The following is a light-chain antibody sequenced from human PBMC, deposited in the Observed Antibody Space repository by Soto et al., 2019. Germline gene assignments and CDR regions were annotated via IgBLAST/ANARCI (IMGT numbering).Light chain of an antibody. CDR1: QSVSNDF. CDR3: QQYGSSPPRT. CDR2: GAS. J-gene: IGKJ1*01. Sequence: ETLMTQSPATLSVSPGERATLSCRASQSVSNDFLAWYQQKPGQAPRLLIYGASTRATDVPDRFSGSGSGADFTLTISRLEPEDFAVYYCQQYGSSPPRTFGQGTKVDIK. V-gene: IGKV3-20*01.